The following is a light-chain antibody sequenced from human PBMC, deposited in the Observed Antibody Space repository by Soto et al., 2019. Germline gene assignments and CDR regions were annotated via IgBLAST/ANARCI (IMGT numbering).Light chain of an antibody. CDR2: DAS. CDR3: QQRSNMPPT. J-gene: IGKJ5*01. CDR1: QSVRSY. V-gene: IGKV3-11*01. Sequence: EIVLTQSPATLSLSPGERATLSCRASQSVRSYLAWYQQKPGQAPRLLIYDASNRATGIPARFSGSGSGTDFTLTISSLEPEDFALYYCQQRSNMPPTFGQGTRVEIK.